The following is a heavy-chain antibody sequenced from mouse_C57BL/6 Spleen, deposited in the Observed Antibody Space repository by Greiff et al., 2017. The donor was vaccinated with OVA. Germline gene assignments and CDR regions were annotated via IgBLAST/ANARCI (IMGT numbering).Heavy chain of an antibody. CDR2: ISDGGSYT. CDR1: GFTFSSYA. Sequence: EVQLVESGGGLVKPGGSLKLSCAASGFTFSSYAMSWVRQTPEKRLEWVATISDGGSYTYYPDNVKGRFTISRDNAKNNLYLQMSHLKSEDTAMYYCASYGSYYFDYWGQGTTLTVSS. V-gene: IGHV5-4*01. J-gene: IGHJ2*01. CDR3: ASYGSYYFDY. D-gene: IGHD2-2*01.